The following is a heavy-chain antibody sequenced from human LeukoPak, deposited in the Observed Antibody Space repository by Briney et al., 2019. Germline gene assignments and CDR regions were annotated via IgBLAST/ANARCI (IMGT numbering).Heavy chain of an antibody. CDR2: IDPSDGDT. Sequence: ASVTVSCKASGYNFTTFYMHWVRQAPGQGLQWMGMIDPSDGDTTYAQNFQGRITMTRDMSTTTVYMEMSSLTYEDTAVYYCARVTASYDSSELDWGQGTLVTVSS. V-gene: IGHV1-46*01. J-gene: IGHJ4*02. CDR1: GYNFTTFY. CDR3: ARVTASYDSSELD. D-gene: IGHD3-22*01.